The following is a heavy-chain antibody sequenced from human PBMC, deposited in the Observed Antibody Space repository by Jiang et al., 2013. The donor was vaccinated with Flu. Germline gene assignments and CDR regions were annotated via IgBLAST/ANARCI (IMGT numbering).Heavy chain of an antibody. CDR3: ARLFFYYDGMGWQKIDGFDF. J-gene: IGHJ3*01. Sequence: GSGLVKPSETLSVTCNVSGGSISSSRDYWGWIRQPPGKGLEWIGSIYYRGRIYYNSSLKSRVTLSVDTSQNQFSLKLTSVTAADTAVYYCARLFFYYDGMGWQKIDGFDFWGQGTLVTVSS. V-gene: IGHV4-39*07. D-gene: IGHD3-22*01. CDR1: GGSISSSRDY. CDR2: IYYRGRI.